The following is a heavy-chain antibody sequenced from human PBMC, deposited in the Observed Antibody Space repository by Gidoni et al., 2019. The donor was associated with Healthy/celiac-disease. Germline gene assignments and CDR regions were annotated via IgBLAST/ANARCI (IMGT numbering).Heavy chain of an antibody. V-gene: IGHV3-23*01. CDR2: ISGSGGST. Sequence: EVQLLESGGGLVQPGGSLRLSCAASGFPFSSYAMSWVRPAPGKGLEWVSAISGSGGSTYYADSVKGRFTISRDNSKNTLYLQMNSLRAEDTAVYYCAKDLRSSSQIIGMDVWGQGTTVTVSS. CDR1: GFPFSSYA. D-gene: IGHD6-13*01. J-gene: IGHJ6*02. CDR3: AKDLRSSSQIIGMDV.